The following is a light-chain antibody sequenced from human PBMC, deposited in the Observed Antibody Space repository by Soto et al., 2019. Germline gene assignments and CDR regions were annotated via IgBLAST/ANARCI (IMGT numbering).Light chain of an antibody. Sequence: VFTQSPGTLSLSPGERATLSCRASQSVSNNYLAWYQQKPGPAPRLVIYGASNRATGIPDRFSASGSGTDFTLTISRLEPEPFAAYYCQQYISSPLTFGQGTKVDIK. CDR2: GAS. V-gene: IGKV3-20*01. J-gene: IGKJ1*01. CDR3: QQYISSPLT. CDR1: QSVSNNY.